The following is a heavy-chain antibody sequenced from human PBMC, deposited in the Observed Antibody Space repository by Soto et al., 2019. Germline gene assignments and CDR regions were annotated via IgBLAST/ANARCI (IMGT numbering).Heavy chain of an antibody. V-gene: IGHV3-7*01. J-gene: IGHJ4*02. CDR1: GFTFSSYW. Sequence: EVQLVESGGGLVQPGGSLRLSCAASGFTFSSYWMSWVRQAPGKGLEWVANIKQDGSEKYYVDSVKGRFTISRDNAKHSLSLQKNSLRAEDTAVYYCASLTSYGWPFDFWGQGTLVTVSS. CDR3: ASLTSYGWPFDF. CDR2: IKQDGSEK. D-gene: IGHD5-18*01.